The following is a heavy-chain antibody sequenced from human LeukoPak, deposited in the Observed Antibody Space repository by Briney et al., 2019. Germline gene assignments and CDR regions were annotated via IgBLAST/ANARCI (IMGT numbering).Heavy chain of an antibody. Sequence: ASVKVSCKASGYTFTSYDINWVRQATGQGLEWMGWMNPNSGNTGYAQKFQGRVTITRNTSISTAYMELSSLRSEDTAVYYCARGPFLSSHYYDSSGYYYGWYFDLWGRGTLVTVSS. CDR2: MNPNSGNT. CDR1: GYTFTSYD. J-gene: IGHJ2*01. CDR3: ARGPFLSSHYYDSSGYYYGWYFDL. D-gene: IGHD3-22*01. V-gene: IGHV1-8*03.